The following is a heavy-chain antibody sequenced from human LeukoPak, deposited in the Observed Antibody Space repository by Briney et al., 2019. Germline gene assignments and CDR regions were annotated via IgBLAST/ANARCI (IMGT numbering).Heavy chain of an antibody. CDR3: ATYDFWSGYYMASEYFQH. CDR2: ISSSGSTI. D-gene: IGHD3-3*01. Sequence: GGSLRLSCAASGFTFSDYYISWIRQAPGKGLEWVSYISSSGSTIYYADSVKGRFTISRDNAKNSLYLQMNSLRAEDTAVYYCATYDFWSGYYMASEYFQHWGQDTLVTVSS. J-gene: IGHJ1*01. V-gene: IGHV3-11*01. CDR1: GFTFSDYY.